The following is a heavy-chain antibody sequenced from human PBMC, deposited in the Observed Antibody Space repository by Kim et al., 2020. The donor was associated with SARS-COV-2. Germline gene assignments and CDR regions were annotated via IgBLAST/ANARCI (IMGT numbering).Heavy chain of an antibody. CDR1: GGSFSGYY. Sequence: SETLSLTCAVYGGSFSGYYWSWIRQPPGKGLEWIGEINHSGSTNYNPSLKSRVTISVDTSKNQFSLKLSSVTAADTAVYYCARGGWGGSFLEYWGQGTLVTVSS. CDR3: ARGGWGGSFLEY. CDR2: INHSGST. V-gene: IGHV4-34*01. J-gene: IGHJ4*02. D-gene: IGHD1-26*01.